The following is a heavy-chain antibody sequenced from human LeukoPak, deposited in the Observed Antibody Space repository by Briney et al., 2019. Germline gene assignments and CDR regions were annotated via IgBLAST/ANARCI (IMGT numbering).Heavy chain of an antibody. CDR2: IYTSGST. V-gene: IGHV4-4*07. D-gene: IGHD6-19*01. CDR3: ARDAGVAVAVTHYFDY. CDR1: GGSISSYY. Sequence: SETLSLTCTVSGGSISSYYWSWIRQPAGKGLEWIGRIYTSGSTNYNPSLKSRVTMSVDTSKNQFSLKLSSVTAADTAVYYCARDAGVAVAVTHYFDYWGQGTLVTVSS. J-gene: IGHJ4*02.